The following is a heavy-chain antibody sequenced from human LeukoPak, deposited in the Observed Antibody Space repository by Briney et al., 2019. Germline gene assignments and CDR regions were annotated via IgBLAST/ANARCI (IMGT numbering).Heavy chain of an antibody. J-gene: IGHJ4*02. CDR3: TRSAVDTADFDH. D-gene: IGHD2-2*01. CDR1: GGSINNYY. Sequence: SETLSLTCIVSGGSINNYYWSWVRQSAGRGLEWIGRISTSGSTNYNPALRSRLTMSIDTSTNQFSLKLSSVTAADTAVYYCTRSAVDTADFDHWGQGTLVTVSS. V-gene: IGHV4-4*07. CDR2: ISTSGST.